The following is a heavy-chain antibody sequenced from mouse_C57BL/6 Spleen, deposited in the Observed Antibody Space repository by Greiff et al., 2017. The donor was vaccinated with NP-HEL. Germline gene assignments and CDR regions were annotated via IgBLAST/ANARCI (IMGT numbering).Heavy chain of an antibody. CDR1: GYTFTSYG. CDR2: IYPRSGNT. Sequence: VQLQQSGAELARPGASVKLSCKASGYTFTSYGISWVKQRTGQGLEWIGEIYPRSGNTYYNEKFKGKATLTADKSSSTAYMELRSLTSEDSAVYFCARERGETYDYTYAMDYWGQGTSVTVSS. D-gene: IGHD2-4*01. V-gene: IGHV1-81*01. CDR3: ARERGETYDYTYAMDY. J-gene: IGHJ4*01.